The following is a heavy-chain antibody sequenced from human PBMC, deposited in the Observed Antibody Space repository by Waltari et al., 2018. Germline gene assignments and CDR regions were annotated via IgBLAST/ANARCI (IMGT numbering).Heavy chain of an antibody. CDR3: ARGVWIGGIDI. V-gene: IGHV4-61*09. D-gene: IGHD3-10*01. Sequence: QVQLQESGPGLVKPSQTLSLTCTVSGGSISSGSYYWRWIRQPAGKGLEWIGYIYTSGSTNYNPPLKSRVTISVDTSKNQFSLKLSSVTAADTAVYYCARGVWIGGIDIWGQGTMVTVSS. CDR1: GGSISSGSYY. J-gene: IGHJ3*02. CDR2: IYTSGST.